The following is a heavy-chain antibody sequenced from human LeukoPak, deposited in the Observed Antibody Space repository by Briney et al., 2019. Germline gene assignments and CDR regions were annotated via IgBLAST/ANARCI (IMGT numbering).Heavy chain of an antibody. CDR2: INPNSGGT. Sequence: SVKVSCKASGYTFTGYYMHWVRQAPGQGLEWMGWINPNSGGTNYAQKFQGRVTMTRDTSISTAYMELSRLRSDDTAVYSCARDRYYDSSGYTFDYWGQGTLVTVSS. CDR1: GYTFTGYY. CDR3: ARDRYYDSSGYTFDY. J-gene: IGHJ4*02. V-gene: IGHV1-2*02. D-gene: IGHD3-22*01.